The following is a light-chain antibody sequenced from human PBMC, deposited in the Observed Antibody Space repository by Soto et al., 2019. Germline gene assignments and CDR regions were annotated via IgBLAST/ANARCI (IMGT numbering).Light chain of an antibody. CDR2: LEGSGSD. J-gene: IGLJ2*01. Sequence: QPVLTQSSSASASLGSSVKLTCTLSSGHSSYIIAWHHQQPGKAPRYLMKLEGSGSDNKGSAVTDRFSGSSSGADRYLTISHLQFEDEANYCCETGDSNTRVFGGGTKLTVL. V-gene: IGLV4-60*02. CDR3: ETGDSNTRV. CDR1: SGHSSYI.